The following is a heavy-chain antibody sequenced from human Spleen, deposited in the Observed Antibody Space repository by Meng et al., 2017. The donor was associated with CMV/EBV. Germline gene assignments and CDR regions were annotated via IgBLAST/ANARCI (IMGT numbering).Heavy chain of an antibody. J-gene: IGHJ4*02. CDR3: ARSPFGLYCTSTSRHYFDH. D-gene: IGHD2-2*01. V-gene: IGHV3-23*01. Sequence: GESLKISCAASGFTFSHYAMVWVRQAPGKGLEWVSRISGSGDTTFYADSVKGRFTISSDNSKSTLYLQMNSLRAEDTALYFCARSPFGLYCTSTSRHYFDHWGQGALVTVSS. CDR2: ISGSGDTT. CDR1: GFTFSHYA.